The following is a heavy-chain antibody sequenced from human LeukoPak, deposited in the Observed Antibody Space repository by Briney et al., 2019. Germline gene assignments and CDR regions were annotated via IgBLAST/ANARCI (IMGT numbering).Heavy chain of an antibody. Sequence: PSETLSLTCTVSGGSISSGGYYWSWIRQHPGKGLEWIGYIYYSGSTYYNPSLKSRVTISVDTSKNQFSLKLSSVTAADTAVYYCARGPKGYGGNFFFDYWGQGTLVTVSS. J-gene: IGHJ4*02. CDR1: GGSISSGGYY. V-gene: IGHV4-31*03. D-gene: IGHD4-23*01. CDR2: IYYSGST. CDR3: ARGPKGYGGNFFFDY.